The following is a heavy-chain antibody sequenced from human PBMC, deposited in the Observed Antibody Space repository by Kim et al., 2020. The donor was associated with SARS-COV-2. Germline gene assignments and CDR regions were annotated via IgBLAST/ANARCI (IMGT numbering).Heavy chain of an antibody. V-gene: IGHV1-8*01. Sequence: GNEQKFQGRGTRTRKTSISTAYMELSSLRSEDTAVYYCARARRGYNWFDPWGQGTLVTVSS. D-gene: IGHD3-16*01. J-gene: IGHJ5*02. CDR3: ARARRGYNWFDP.